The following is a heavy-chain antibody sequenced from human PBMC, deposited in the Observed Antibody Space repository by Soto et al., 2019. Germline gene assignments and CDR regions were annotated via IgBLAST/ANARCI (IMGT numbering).Heavy chain of an antibody. CDR3: VRDKPHNWFDP. J-gene: IGHJ5*02. Sequence: PGGSLRLSCAASGFTFSSYWMHWVRRVPGKGLVWVSRINNDGSAATYADSVKGRFTISRDNAKNTVYLQMNSLRAEDTAVYYCVRDKPHNWFDPWGRGTPVTVSS. CDR1: GFTFSSYW. V-gene: IGHV3-74*01. CDR2: INNDGSAA.